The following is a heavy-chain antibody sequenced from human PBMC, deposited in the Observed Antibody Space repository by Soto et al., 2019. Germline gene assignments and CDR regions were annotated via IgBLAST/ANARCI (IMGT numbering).Heavy chain of an antibody. D-gene: IGHD3-3*01. CDR1: GFTFSGSA. J-gene: IGHJ4*02. CDR2: IRSKANGYAT. Sequence: PGGSLRLSCAASGFTFSGSAIHWVRQASGKGLEWVGRIRSKANGYATTYAASVKGTFTISRDDSKNTAYLQMNSLKTEDTAVYYCTRSSDYDFWSGYYDSWGQGTLVTVSS. V-gene: IGHV3-73*01. CDR3: TRSSDYDFWSGYYDS.